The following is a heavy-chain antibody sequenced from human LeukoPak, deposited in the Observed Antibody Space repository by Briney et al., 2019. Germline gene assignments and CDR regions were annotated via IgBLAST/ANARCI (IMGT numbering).Heavy chain of an antibody. Sequence: GGSLRLSCAASGFTFSSYWMHWVRQAPGKGLVWVSRINTDGSSTSYADSVKGRFTISRDNAKNTLFLQMNSLRVDDTAVYYCAKGTVGAKYWGQGTLVIVSS. V-gene: IGHV3-74*01. CDR2: INTDGSST. J-gene: IGHJ4*02. CDR1: GFTFSSYW. D-gene: IGHD1-26*01. CDR3: AKGTVGAKY.